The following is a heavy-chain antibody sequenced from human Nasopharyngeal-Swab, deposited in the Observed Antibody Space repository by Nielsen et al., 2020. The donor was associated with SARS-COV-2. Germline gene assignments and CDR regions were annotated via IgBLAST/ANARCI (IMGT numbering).Heavy chain of an antibody. J-gene: IGHJ6*02. CDR3: ATGFAAAGSYYGMDV. CDR1: GYTPTELS. Sequence: ASVKVSCKVSGYTPTELSMHWVRQAPGKGLEWMGGFDPEDGETIYAQKFQGRVTMTEDTSTDTAYMELSSLRSEDTAVYYCATGFAAAGSYYGMDVWGQGTTVTVSS. D-gene: IGHD6-13*01. V-gene: IGHV1-24*01. CDR2: FDPEDGET.